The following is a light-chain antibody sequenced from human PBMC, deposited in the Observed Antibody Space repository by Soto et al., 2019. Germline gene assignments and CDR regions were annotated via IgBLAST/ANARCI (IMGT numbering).Light chain of an antibody. CDR2: GTS. J-gene: IGKJ4*01. Sequence: EIVLTQSPATLSLSPGERATLSCRASQSVRSSHLAWYQQMPGQAPRLLLYGTSNRATGIPDRFSGSGSGTDFTLTISRLEPEDFAVYYCQQYSSSPLTLGGGTKVDIK. CDR1: QSVRSSH. CDR3: QQYSSSPLT. V-gene: IGKV3-20*01.